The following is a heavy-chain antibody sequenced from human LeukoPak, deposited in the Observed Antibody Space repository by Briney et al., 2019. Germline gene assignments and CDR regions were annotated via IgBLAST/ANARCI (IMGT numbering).Heavy chain of an antibody. Sequence: KSSETLSLTCAVSGYSISTAYYWGWIRQPPGKGLEWIGSIYRTGNTHYNPSLKDRVTLSVDTSKNQFSLNLNSVTAADTAVYYCASRVITNLWWGRGTLVTVSS. V-gene: IGHV4-38-2*01. CDR1: GYSISTAYY. CDR2: IYRTGNT. D-gene: IGHD1-1*01. J-gene: IGHJ4*02. CDR3: ASRVITNLW.